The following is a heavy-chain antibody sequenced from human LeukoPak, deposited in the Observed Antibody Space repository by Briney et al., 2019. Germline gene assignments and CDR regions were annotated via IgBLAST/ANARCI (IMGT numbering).Heavy chain of an antibody. V-gene: IGHV3-23*01. J-gene: IGHJ6*02. CDR2: ISGSGGST. CDR3: ARYNWNAPRVQYYYYGMDV. CDR1: GFTFSSYA. D-gene: IGHD1-20*01. Sequence: PGGSLRLSCAASGFTFSSYAMSWVRQAPGKGLEWVSAISGSGGSTYYADSVKGRFTISRDNAKNSLYLQMNSLRAEDTAVYYCARYNWNAPRVQYYYYGMDVWGQGTTVTVSS.